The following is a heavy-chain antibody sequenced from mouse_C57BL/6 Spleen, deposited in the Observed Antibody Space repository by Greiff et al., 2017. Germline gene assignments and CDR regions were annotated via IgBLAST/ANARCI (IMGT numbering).Heavy chain of an antibody. CDR1: GYTFTSYG. CDR2: IYPRSGST. Sequence: VQLQQSGAELARPGASVKLSCKASGYTFTSYGISWVKQRTGQGLEWIGEIYPRSGSTYYNEKFKGKATLTADKSSSTAYMELRNLTSEDSAVYYCAREEDYYLDYWGQGTTLTVSS. CDR3: AREEDYYLDY. V-gene: IGHV1-81*01. J-gene: IGHJ2*01.